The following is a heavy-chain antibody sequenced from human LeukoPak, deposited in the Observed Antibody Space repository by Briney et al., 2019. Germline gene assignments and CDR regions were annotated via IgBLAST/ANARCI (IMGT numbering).Heavy chain of an antibody. D-gene: IGHD3-22*01. CDR1: GFTFSDYF. CDR2: ISKSGSDT. CDR3: AREQLGYYYDSSGYLY. J-gene: IGHJ4*02. Sequence: GGSLRLSCAAFGFTFSDYFMSWIRQAPGKGLEWVSYISKSGSDTNFADSVKGRFTISRDNAKNSLYLQMNSLRAEDTAVYYCAREQLGYYYDSSGYLYWGQGTLVTVSS. V-gene: IGHV3-11*06.